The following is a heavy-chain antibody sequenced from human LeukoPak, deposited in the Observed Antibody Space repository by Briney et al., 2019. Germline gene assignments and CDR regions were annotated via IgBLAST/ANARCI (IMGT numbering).Heavy chain of an antibody. CDR3: AKGPLRGTAAAIDY. J-gene: IGHJ4*02. CDR2: ISYDGRNI. V-gene: IGHV3-30*18. D-gene: IGHD2-2*01. Sequence: GGSLRLSCAASGFTFNNYGMHWVRQAPGKGLEWVAVISYDGRNIHFPDTVKGRFTISRDISTDTLWLQMDSLRTEDTAVYYCAKGPLRGTAAAIDYWGQGTLVTVSS. CDR1: GFTFNNYG.